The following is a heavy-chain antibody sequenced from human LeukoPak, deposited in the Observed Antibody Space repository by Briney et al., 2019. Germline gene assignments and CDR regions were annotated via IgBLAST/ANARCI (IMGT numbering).Heavy chain of an antibody. D-gene: IGHD3-10*01. Sequence: SGTLSLTCAVSGGSISSSNWWSWVRPPPGKGREWIGEIYHSGSTNYNPSLKSRVTISVDKSKNQFSLKLSSVTAADTAVYYCARRGFQLLWFGELSVDAFDIWGQGTMVTVSS. CDR1: GGSISSSNW. CDR2: IYHSGST. J-gene: IGHJ3*02. CDR3: ARRGFQLLWFGELSVDAFDI. V-gene: IGHV4-4*02.